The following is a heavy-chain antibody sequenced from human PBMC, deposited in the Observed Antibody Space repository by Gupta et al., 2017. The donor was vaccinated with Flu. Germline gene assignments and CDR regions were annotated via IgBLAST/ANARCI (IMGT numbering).Heavy chain of an antibody. CDR2: IYLGNSDT. J-gene: IGHJ4*02. CDR3: ASLGVHCSDGTCYPQGFEL. CDR1: TNEW. Sequence: TNEWIGWVRQMPGKGLEWLGNIYLGNSDTTYSPWFEGQVTMSADKASRTAFLQWISLRASDSAMYYCASLGVHCSDGTCYPQGFELWGQGTPVTVAA. V-gene: IGHV5-51*01. D-gene: IGHD2-15*01.